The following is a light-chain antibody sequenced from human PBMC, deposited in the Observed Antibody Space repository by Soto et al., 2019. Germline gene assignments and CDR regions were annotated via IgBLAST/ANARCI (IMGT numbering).Light chain of an antibody. CDR2: GAS. CDR1: QSISSSY. CDR3: QQYARSIT. Sequence: EIVLTQSPDTLSLSPWDRVTLSFRASQSISSSYLAWYQQKPGQAPRLLIYGASSRATGIPDRFSGSGSGTDFTLTISRLEPEDFAVYYCQQYARSITFGQGTRLEIK. J-gene: IGKJ5*01. V-gene: IGKV3-20*01.